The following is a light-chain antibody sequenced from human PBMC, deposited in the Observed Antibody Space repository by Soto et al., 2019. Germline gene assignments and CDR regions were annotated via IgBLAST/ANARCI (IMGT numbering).Light chain of an antibody. CDR3: QSYDDSLSVHYV. J-gene: IGLJ1*01. Sequence: HSVLTQPPSVSGAPGQRVTISCTGSSPNIGSTYDVQWYQQLPGTAPKLLIHGNTDRPSGVPDRFSGSKSGTSASLAITGLQADDEADYYCQSYDDSLSVHYVFGTGTKLTVL. CDR1: SPNIGSTYD. V-gene: IGLV1-40*01. CDR2: GNT.